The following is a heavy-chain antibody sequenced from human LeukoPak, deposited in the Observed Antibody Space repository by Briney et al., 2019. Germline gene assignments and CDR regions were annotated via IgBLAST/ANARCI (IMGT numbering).Heavy chain of an antibody. Sequence: GGSLRLSCAASGFTFSVYAMSWVRQAPGKGLEWVSAISGSGGNTYYADSVKGRFTISRDNAKNSLYLQMNSLRAEATAVYYCARLVGATSDYWGQGTLVTVSS. J-gene: IGHJ4*02. V-gene: IGHV3-23*01. D-gene: IGHD1-26*01. CDR1: GFTFSVYA. CDR3: ARLVGATSDY. CDR2: ISGSGGNT.